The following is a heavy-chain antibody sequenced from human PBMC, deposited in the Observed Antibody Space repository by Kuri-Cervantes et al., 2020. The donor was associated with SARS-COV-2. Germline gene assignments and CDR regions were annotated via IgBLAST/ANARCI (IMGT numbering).Heavy chain of an antibody. D-gene: IGHD1-14*01. CDR2: TRYDGSNK. J-gene: IGHJ3*02. CDR1: GFTFSSYG. Sequence: GESLKISCAASGFTFSSYGMHWVRQAPGKGLEWVAFTRYDGSNKYYADSVKGRFTISRDNSKNTLYLQMNSLRAEDTAVYYCATKPPGVNDAFDIWGQGTMVTVSS. V-gene: IGHV3-30*02. CDR3: ATKPPGVNDAFDI.